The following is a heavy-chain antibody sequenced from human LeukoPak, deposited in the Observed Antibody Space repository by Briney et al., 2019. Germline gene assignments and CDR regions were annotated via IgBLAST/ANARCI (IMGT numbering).Heavy chain of an antibody. J-gene: IGHJ4*02. CDR2: IYYSGST. Sequence: PSETLSLTCTVSGGSISSYYWSWIRQPPGKGLEWIGYIYYSGSTNYNPSLKSRVTISVDTSKNQFSLKLRSVTAADTAVYYCARTGAISFGEFPFDYWGQGTLVTVSS. V-gene: IGHV4-59*01. CDR3: ARTGAISFGEFPFDY. D-gene: IGHD3-16*01. CDR1: GGSISSYY.